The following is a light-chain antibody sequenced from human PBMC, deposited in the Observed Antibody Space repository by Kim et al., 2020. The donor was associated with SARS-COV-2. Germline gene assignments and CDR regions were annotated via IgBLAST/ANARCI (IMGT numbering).Light chain of an antibody. CDR3: QSYNRSNVI. Sequence: NFMLTQPHSVSESPGKTVTISCTRSSGSIDDNYVQWYQQRPGGVPTTVIYEDDQRPSGVSDRFSGSIDNSSNSASLTNSGLKTEDEADYYCQSYNRSNVIFGGGTKLTVL. CDR2: EDD. CDR1: SGSIDDNY. J-gene: IGLJ2*01. V-gene: IGLV6-57*04.